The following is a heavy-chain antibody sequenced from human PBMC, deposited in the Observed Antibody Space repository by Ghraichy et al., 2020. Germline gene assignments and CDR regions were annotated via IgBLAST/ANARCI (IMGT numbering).Heavy chain of an antibody. V-gene: IGHV3-33*01. D-gene: IGHD2-15*01. CDR2: IWYDGSNK. CDR1: GFTFSSYG. Sequence: LSLTCAASGFTFSSYGMHWVRQAPGKGLEWVAVIWYDGSNKYYADSVKGRFTISRDNSKNTLYLQMNSLRAEDTAVYYCASLSREEDLTDYWGQGTLVTVSS. CDR3: ASLSREEDLTDY. J-gene: IGHJ4*02.